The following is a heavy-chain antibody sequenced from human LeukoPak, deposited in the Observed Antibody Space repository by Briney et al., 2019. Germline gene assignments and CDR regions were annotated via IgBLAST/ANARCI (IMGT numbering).Heavy chain of an antibody. CDR2: ISYDGSNK. V-gene: IGHV3-30-3*01. J-gene: IGHJ4*02. D-gene: IGHD3-22*01. CDR1: GFTFSSYA. Sequence: GRSLRLSCAASGFTFSSYAMHWVRQAPGKGLEWVAVISYDGSNKYYADSVKGRFTISRDNSKNTLDLQMNSLRAEDTAVYYCARDLEGNYYDSSGYSRNPTFDYWGQGTLVTVSS. CDR3: ARDLEGNYYDSSGYSRNPTFDY.